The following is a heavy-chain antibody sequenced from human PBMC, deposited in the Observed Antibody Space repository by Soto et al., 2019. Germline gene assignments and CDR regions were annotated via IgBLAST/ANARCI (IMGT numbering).Heavy chain of an antibody. CDR1: GASISSYF. Sequence: QVQLQESGPGLVEPSETLSLTCTVSGASISSYFWTWIRQPAGKGLDWIGRISTSGTTNYNPSLKRRVTMSVDTSKNHFSVNLSSVTAADTAVYYCAREAGPDRWFDPWGQGTLVTVSS. CDR3: AREAGPDRWFDP. J-gene: IGHJ5*02. CDR2: ISTSGTT. V-gene: IGHV4-4*07. D-gene: IGHD6-19*01.